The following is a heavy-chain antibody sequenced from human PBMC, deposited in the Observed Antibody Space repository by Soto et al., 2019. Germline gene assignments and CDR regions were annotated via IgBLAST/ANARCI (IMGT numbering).Heavy chain of an antibody. CDR1: EFTFGGYS. Sequence: GGSLRLSCAASEFTFGGYSMNWVRQAQGKGLEWVSSISSSSSDIYYADSVKGRFTISRDNAKNSLDLQMNSLRAEDTAVYYCTRSMRRYDDTGIDYWGQGTLVTVSS. D-gene: IGHD1-1*01. CDR2: ISSSSSDI. CDR3: TRSMRRYDDTGIDY. J-gene: IGHJ4*02. V-gene: IGHV3-21*01.